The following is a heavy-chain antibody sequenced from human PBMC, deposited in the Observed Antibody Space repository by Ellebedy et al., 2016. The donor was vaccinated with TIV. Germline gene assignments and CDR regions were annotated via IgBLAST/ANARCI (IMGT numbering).Heavy chain of an antibody. D-gene: IGHD3-9*01. CDR1: GFMFSTFA. CDR2: IGSKAYCATT. J-gene: IGHJ4*02. V-gene: IGHV3-49*04. CDR3: TRYSLRLFDWLSDN. Sequence: GESLKISCSASGFMFSTFAMSWVRQAPGRGLEWVAFIGSKAYCATTQYAASVKGRFSISRDDSTSIAYLQRNSLKTEDTTLFYCTRYSLRLFDWLSDNWGQGTLVTVSS.